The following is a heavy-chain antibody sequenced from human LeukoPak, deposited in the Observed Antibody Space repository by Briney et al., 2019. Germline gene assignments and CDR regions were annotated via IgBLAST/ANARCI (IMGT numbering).Heavy chain of an antibody. J-gene: IGHJ5*02. D-gene: IGHD3-10*01. CDR3: ARDLITMVRGVITP. CDR2: IIPIFGTA. CDR1: GGTFSSYA. Sequence: GASVKVSCKASGGTFSSYAISWVRQAPGQGLEWMGGIIPIFGTANYAQKFQGRVTITADESTSTAYMELRSLRSDDTAVYYCARDLITMVRGVITPWGQGTLVTVSS. V-gene: IGHV1-69*13.